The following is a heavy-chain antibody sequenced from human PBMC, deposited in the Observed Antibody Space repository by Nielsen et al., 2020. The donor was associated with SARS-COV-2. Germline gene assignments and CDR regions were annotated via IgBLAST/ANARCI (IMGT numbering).Heavy chain of an antibody. CDR3: ARPGYSSGWRGGLDY. V-gene: IGHV5-51*01. J-gene: IGHJ4*02. D-gene: IGHD6-19*01. CDR1: GYSFSSYW. Sequence: GESLKISCKGSGYSFSSYWIVWVRQMPGKGLEWMGIIYPGDSDTRYSPSFQGQVTISADKSISTAYLQWSSLKASDTAMYYCARPGYSSGWRGGLDYWGQGTLVTVSS. CDR2: IYPGDSDT.